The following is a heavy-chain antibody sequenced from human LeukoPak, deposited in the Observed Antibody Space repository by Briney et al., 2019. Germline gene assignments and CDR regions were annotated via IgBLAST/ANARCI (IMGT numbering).Heavy chain of an antibody. CDR1: GGSISSSSYY. J-gene: IGHJ4*02. CDR3: ARVGYRWRHGADY. CDR2: SYYSGST. V-gene: IGHV4-39*07. Sequence: SETLSLTCTVSGGSISSSSYYWGWIRQPPGKGLEWIGSSYYSGSTYYNPSLKSRVTISVDTSKNQFSLKLSSVTAADTAVYYCARVGYRWRHGADYWCQGTLVTVSS. D-gene: IGHD6-13*01.